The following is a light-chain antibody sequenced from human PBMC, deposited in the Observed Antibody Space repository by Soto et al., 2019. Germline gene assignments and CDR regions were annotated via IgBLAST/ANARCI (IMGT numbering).Light chain of an antibody. J-gene: IGLJ1*01. Sequence: QSALTQPPSASGSPGQSVTISCTGTSSDVGGYNYVSWYQQHPGKAPKLMIYEVSKRPSGVPDRFSGSKSGNTASLTVSGLQAEDEADYCCSSYAGSNNFTSVFGTGTKVTVL. CDR1: SSDVGGYNY. CDR3: SSYAGSNNFTSV. V-gene: IGLV2-8*01. CDR2: EVS.